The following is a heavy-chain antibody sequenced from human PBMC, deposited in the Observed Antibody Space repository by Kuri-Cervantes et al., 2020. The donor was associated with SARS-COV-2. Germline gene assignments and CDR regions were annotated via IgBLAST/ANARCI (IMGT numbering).Heavy chain of an antibody. CDR3: ARDLNGQLWSTGLGY. CDR2: LYYSGST. D-gene: IGHD5-18*01. CDR1: GGSITTYSYY. V-gene: IGHV4-39*02. Sequence: SETLSLTCTVSGGSITTYSYYWGWIRQPPGKGLEWIGSLYYSGSTYYNPSLKSRVTISIDTSKNQFSLRLSSVTAADTAVYYCARDLNGQLWSTGLGYWGQGTLVTVSS. J-gene: IGHJ4*02.